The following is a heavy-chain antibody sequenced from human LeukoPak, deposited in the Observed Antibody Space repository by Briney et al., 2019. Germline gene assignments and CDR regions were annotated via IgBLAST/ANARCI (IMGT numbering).Heavy chain of an antibody. J-gene: IGHJ3*01. CDR3: ARDFLAPTFQAFQSFDF. CDR2: ISSSSSTI. Sequence: PGGSLRPSCAASGPTFNRSSINWVRQPPGKGLEWVTYISSSSSTIYYADSVKGRFTISRDNAKNSLYLQMNSVRAEDTAVYYCARDFLAPTFQAFQSFDFWGQGTMVSVSS. D-gene: IGHD2/OR15-2a*01. CDR1: GPTFNRSS. V-gene: IGHV3-48*01.